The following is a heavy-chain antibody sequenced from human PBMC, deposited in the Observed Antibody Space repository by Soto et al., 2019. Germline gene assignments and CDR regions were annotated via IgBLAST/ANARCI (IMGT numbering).Heavy chain of an antibody. CDR3: AKALSGYTYGPFDY. Sequence: EVQLVESGGTLVQPGRSLRLSCAASGFTFDDYAMHWVRQRPGKGLAWVSGINWNGGSIGYADSVKGRFTISRDYANNALYLQMNSLRREDTALYYCAKALSGYTYGPFDYWGQGTFVTVSS. CDR2: INWNGGSI. CDR1: GFTFDDYA. D-gene: IGHD5-18*01. V-gene: IGHV3-9*01. J-gene: IGHJ4*02.